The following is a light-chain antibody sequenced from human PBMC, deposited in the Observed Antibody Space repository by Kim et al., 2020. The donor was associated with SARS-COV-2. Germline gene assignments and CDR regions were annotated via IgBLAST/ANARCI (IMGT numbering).Light chain of an antibody. J-gene: IGKJ1*01. CDR3: QQYNSYSWT. CDR2: KAS. Sequence: DIQMTQSPSTLSASVGDRVTITCRASQSISSWLAWYQQKPGKAPKLLINKASSLESGVPSRFSGSGSGTEFTLTISSLQPDDFATYYCQQYNSYSWTFGQGTKVDIK. V-gene: IGKV1-5*03. CDR1: QSISSW.